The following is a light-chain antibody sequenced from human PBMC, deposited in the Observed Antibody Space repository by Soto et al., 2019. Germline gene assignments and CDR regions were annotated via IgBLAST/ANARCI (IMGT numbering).Light chain of an antibody. Sequence: QSVLTQPASVSGSPGQSITISCTGTSSDVGGYNYVSWYQQHPGKAPKLMIYEVSNRPSGVSNRFSGSKSGNTASLTISGLQAEDEADYYCSSYTSSSRGVFGTGTKSPS. J-gene: IGLJ1*01. CDR3: SSYTSSSRGV. V-gene: IGLV2-14*01. CDR1: SSDVGGYNY. CDR2: EVS.